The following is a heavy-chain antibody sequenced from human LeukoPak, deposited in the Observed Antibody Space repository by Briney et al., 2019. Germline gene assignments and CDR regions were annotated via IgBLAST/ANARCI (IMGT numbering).Heavy chain of an antibody. CDR3: ARHKLPIDY. V-gene: IGHV4-39*01. CDR2: IYYSGNT. CDR1: GGSISSSSYY. D-gene: IGHD6-6*01. J-gene: IGHJ4*02. Sequence: SETLSLTCTVSGGSISSSSYYWGWIRQPPGKGLEWIGSIYYSGNTYYNPSLKSRVTISVDTSKNQFSLNLTSVTAADTAVYYCARHKLPIDYWGQGTLVTVSS.